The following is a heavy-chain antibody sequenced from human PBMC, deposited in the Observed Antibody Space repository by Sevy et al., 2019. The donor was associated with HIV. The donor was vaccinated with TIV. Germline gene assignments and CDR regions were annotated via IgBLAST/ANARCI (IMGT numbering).Heavy chain of an antibody. V-gene: IGHV3-48*03. Sequence: GGSLRLSCAASGFTFSSYEMNWVRQAPGKGLERVSYISRSGTAIYYADSVKGRFTISRANAANSLDLQMDGLRAEDTAVYYCARGSGIYQGYYFDFYMDAWCKGTTVTVSS. CDR2: ISRSGTAI. CDR3: ARGSGIYQGYYFDFYMDA. J-gene: IGHJ6*03. D-gene: IGHD3-10*01. CDR1: GFTFSSYE.